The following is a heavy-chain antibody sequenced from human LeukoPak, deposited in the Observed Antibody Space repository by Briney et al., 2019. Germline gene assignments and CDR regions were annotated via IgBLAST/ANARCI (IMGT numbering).Heavy chain of an antibody. D-gene: IGHD6-19*01. J-gene: IGHJ4*02. CDR3: ARGVAISSSGWYDTFDY. CDR1: GFTVSSNY. CDR2: ISTNGDRT. V-gene: IGHV3-64*02. Sequence: GGSLRLSCAASGFTVSSNYMSWVRQAPGKGLEFVSVISTNGDRTYYADSVKGRFTISRDNSKNTLYLQMGSLRADDMAVYYCARGVAISSSGWYDTFDYWGQGALVTISS.